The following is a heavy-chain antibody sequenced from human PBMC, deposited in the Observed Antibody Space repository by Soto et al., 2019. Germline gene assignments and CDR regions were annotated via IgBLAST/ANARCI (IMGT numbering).Heavy chain of an antibody. CDR2: ISAYNGNT. CDR3: ARYWGADIVVVVAAKDAFDI. V-gene: IGHV1-18*01. J-gene: IGHJ3*02. CDR1: GYTFTSYG. D-gene: IGHD2-15*01. Sequence: QVQLVQSGAEVKKPGASVKVSCKASGYTFTSYGISWVRQAPGQGLEWMGWISAYNGNTNYAQKLQGRVTMTTDTSTSTAYLELRSLRSDDTAVYYCARYWGADIVVVVAAKDAFDIWGQGTMVTVSS.